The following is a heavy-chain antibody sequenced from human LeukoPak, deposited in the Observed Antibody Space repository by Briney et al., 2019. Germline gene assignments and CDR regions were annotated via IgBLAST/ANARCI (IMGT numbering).Heavy chain of an antibody. V-gene: IGHV1-69*05. CDR1: GGTFSSYA. J-gene: IGHJ4*02. CDR3: ASYKCSGGSCYLDY. CDR2: IIPIFGTA. D-gene: IGHD2-15*01. Sequence: SVKVSCRASGGTFSSYAISWVRQAPGQGLEWMGRIIPIFGTANYAQKFQGRVTITTDESTSTAYMELSSLRSEDTAVYYCASYKCSGGSCYLDYWGQGTLVTVSS.